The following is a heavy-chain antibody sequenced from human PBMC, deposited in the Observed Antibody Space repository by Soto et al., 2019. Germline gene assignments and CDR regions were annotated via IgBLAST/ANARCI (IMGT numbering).Heavy chain of an antibody. J-gene: IGHJ4*02. Sequence: GGSLRLSCAASGFTFSSYAMSWVRQAPGKGLEWVSAISGSGGSTYYADSVKGRFTISRDNSKNTLYLQMNSLRAEDTAVYYCAGAKLGISRRFPHFDYWGQGTLVTVSS. CDR1: GFTFSSYA. V-gene: IGHV3-23*01. CDR3: AGAKLGISRRFPHFDY. CDR2: ISGSGGST. D-gene: IGHD7-27*01.